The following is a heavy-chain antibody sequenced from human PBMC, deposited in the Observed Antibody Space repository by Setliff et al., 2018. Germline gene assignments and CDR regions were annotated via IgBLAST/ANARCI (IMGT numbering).Heavy chain of an antibody. CDR3: ARGGLHFWSGYYFS. CDR1: GDTFSTNV. V-gene: IGHV1-69*13. D-gene: IGHD3-3*02. Sequence: GASVKVSCKASGDTFSTNVLSWVRQAPGQGLEWMGEIIPVFGTPNYAQKFQGRVTITADESTSTAYMELSSLRSDDTAMYYCARGGLHFWSGYYFSWGQGTLVTVSS. J-gene: IGHJ4*02. CDR2: IIPVFGTP.